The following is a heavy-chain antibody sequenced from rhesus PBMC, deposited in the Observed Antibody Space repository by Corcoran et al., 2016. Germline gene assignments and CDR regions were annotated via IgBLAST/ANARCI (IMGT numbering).Heavy chain of an antibody. CDR2: ISGSGGRT. CDR1: GGSISSNY. J-gene: IGHJ1*01. V-gene: IGHV4-173*01. Sequence: QLQLQESGPGLVKPSETLSLTCAVSGGSISSNYWCWIRQPPGKGLEWIGRISGSGGRTDYNPALKSRVSISTATSKNQFSQKLSSVTAADTAVYYCASGERLVNEYFEFWGQGALVTVSS. CDR3: ASGERLVNEYFEF. D-gene: IGHD6S26*01.